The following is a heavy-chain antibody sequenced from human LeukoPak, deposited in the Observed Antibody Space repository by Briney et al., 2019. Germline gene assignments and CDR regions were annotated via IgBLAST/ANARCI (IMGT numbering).Heavy chain of an antibody. CDR1: GYTFSSYW. CDR3: ARRRPVEDWFDP. V-gene: IGHV5-51*01. D-gene: IGHD5-24*01. Sequence: PGESLRISCKGSGYTFSSYWIGWVRQLPGKGLEWMGIIYPGDSDTRYSPSFQGQVTISADKSISTAYLQWSSLKASDTAMYYCARRRPVEDWFDPWGQGTLVTVSS. CDR2: IYPGDSDT. J-gene: IGHJ5*02.